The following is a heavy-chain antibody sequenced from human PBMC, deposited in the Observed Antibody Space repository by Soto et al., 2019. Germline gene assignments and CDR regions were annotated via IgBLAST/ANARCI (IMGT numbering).Heavy chain of an antibody. CDR3: AREPPVACSGGSCYSPGGMDV. V-gene: IGHV3-30-3*01. CDR1: GFTFSSYA. J-gene: IGHJ6*02. D-gene: IGHD2-15*01. Sequence: QVQLVESGGGVVQPGRSLRLSCAASGFTFSSYAMHWVRQAPGKGLEWVAVISYDGSNKYYADSVKGRFTISRDNSKNTLYLKMNSLRAEDTAVYYCAREPPVACSGGSCYSPGGMDVWGQGTTVTVSS. CDR2: ISYDGSNK.